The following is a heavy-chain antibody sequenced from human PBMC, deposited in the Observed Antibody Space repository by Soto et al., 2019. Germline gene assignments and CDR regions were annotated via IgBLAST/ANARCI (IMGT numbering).Heavy chain of an antibody. D-gene: IGHD3-10*01. CDR1: GFTFGDYA. Sequence: GGSLRLSCTASGFTFGDYAMSWFRQAPGKGLEWVGFIRSKAYGGTTEYAASVKGRFTISRDDSKSIAYLQMNSLKTEDTAVYYCTRDPIIIPLSPHYGYYMDVWGKGTTVTVSS. J-gene: IGHJ6*03. CDR2: IRSKAYGGTT. V-gene: IGHV3-49*03. CDR3: TRDPIIIPLSPHYGYYMDV.